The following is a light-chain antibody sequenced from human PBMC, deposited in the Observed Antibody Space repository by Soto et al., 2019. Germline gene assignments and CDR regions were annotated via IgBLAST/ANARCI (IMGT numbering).Light chain of an antibody. J-gene: IGKJ1*01. V-gene: IGKV3-15*01. CDR1: QSVSSKY. Sequence: EIVLTQSPGTLALSPGERATLSCRASQSVSSKYLAWHQQKPGQAPRLLIYGASTRATGIPARFSGSGSGTEFTLTIGSLQSEDFAVYYCQQYNNWPLWTFGQGTKVDIK. CDR2: GAS. CDR3: QQYNNWPLWT.